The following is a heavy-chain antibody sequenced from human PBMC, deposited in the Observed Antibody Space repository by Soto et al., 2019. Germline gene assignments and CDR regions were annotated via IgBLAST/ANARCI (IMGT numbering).Heavy chain of an antibody. V-gene: IGHV4-39*01. CDR3: ARGGDSGYDYRLLDY. D-gene: IGHD5-12*01. CDR2: IYYSGST. Sequence: LSLTCTVSGGSISSSSYYWGWIRQPPGKGLEWIGSIYYSGSTYYNPSLKSRVTISVDTSKNQFSLKLSSVTAADTAVYYCARGGDSGYDYRLLDYWGQGTLVTVSS. J-gene: IGHJ4*02. CDR1: GGSISSSSYY.